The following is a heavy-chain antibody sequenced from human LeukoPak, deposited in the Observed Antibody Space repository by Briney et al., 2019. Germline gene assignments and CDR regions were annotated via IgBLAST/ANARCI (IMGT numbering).Heavy chain of an antibody. V-gene: IGHV3-30*02. CDR2: TRYDGSNN. CDR1: GFTFSSYD. Sequence: GSLRLSCAASGFTFSSYDMHWVRQAPSKGLEWVAVTRYDGSNNYYADSVKGRFTISRDNSKNTLYLQMNSLRPEDTAVYYCAKDTGRRIFGVAYDAFDIWGQGTMVTVSS. J-gene: IGHJ3*02. CDR3: AKDTGRRIFGVAYDAFDI. D-gene: IGHD3-3*01.